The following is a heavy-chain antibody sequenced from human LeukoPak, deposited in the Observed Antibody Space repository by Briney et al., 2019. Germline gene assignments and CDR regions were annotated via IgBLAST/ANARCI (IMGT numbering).Heavy chain of an antibody. Sequence: GGSLRLSCAAPGFTFSSYGMHWVRQAPGKGLEWVAVISYDGSNKYYADSVKGRFTISRDNSKNTLYLQMNSLRAEDTAVYYCARPPYYYGSGSYHYWGQGTLVTVSS. CDR1: GFTFSSYG. CDR3: ARPPYYYGSGSYHY. V-gene: IGHV3-30*19. J-gene: IGHJ4*02. CDR2: ISYDGSNK. D-gene: IGHD3-10*01.